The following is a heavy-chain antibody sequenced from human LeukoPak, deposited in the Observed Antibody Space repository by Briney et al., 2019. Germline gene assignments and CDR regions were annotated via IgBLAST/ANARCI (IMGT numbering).Heavy chain of an antibody. CDR2: IYYTGST. CDR1: GASISTSSYY. V-gene: IGHV4-39*07. Sequence: PSETLSLTCTVSGASISTSSYYGVWIRPPPGKGLEWIGSIYYTGSTNYNPPLKSRVTITVDTSNNQFSLKLSSVTAADTAVYYCAREPQPLWGQGTLVTVSS. J-gene: IGHJ4*02. CDR3: AREPQPL.